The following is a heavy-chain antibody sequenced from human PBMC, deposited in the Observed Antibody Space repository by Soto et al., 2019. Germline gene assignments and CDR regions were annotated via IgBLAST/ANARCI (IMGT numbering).Heavy chain of an antibody. CDR3: AAESGSTYGYFDH. D-gene: IGHD5-18*01. Sequence: SETLSLTWTASGGTVTSDEYYWTWIRQSNGKGREWSGYIANSGGTGYNPSLKSCLSMSVERSNIECTLRLTSVTAADTAVYLCAAESGSTYGYFDHWGQGTQVTVSS. CDR2: IANSGGT. J-gene: IGHJ4*02. V-gene: IGHV4-30-4*01. CDR1: GGTVTSDEYY.